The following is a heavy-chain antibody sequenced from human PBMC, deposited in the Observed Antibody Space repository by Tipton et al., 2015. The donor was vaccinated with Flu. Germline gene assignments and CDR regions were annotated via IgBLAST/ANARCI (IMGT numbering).Heavy chain of an antibody. CDR1: GFTFSSYA. CDR3: AKDGSYYYGFGL. D-gene: IGHD3-10*01. CDR2: ISVSGDGT. Sequence: SLRLSCAASGFTFSSYAMSWVRQAPGKGLEWVSAISVSGDGTYYADSVKGRFTISRDNSKNTLYLQMNSLRAEDTAVYYCAKDGSYYYGFGLWGRGTLVTVSS. J-gene: IGHJ2*01. V-gene: IGHV3-23*01.